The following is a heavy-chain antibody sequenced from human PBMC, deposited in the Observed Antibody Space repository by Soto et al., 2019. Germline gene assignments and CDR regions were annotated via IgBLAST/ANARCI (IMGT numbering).Heavy chain of an antibody. CDR3: ASSITIFGVVIDNWFDP. V-gene: IGHV4-30-4*01. CDR1: GGSISSGDYY. CDR2: IYYSGST. J-gene: IGHJ5*02. D-gene: IGHD3-3*01. Sequence: QVQLQESGPGLVKPSQTLSLTCTVSGGSISSGDYYWSWIRQPPGKGLEWIGYIYYSGSTYYNPSLKSRVTISVDTSKTQFSLKLSSVTAADTAVYYCASSITIFGVVIDNWFDPWGQGTLVTVSS.